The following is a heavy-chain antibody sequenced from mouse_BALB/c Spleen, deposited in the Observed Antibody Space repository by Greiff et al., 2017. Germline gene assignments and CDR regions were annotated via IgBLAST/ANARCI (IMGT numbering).Heavy chain of an antibody. CDR2: ISNLAYSI. CDR3: ARELYYYAMDY. J-gene: IGHJ4*01. V-gene: IGHV5-15*04. Sequence: EVKLVESGGGLVQPGGSRKLSCAASGFTFSDYGMAWVRQAPGKGPEWVAFISNLAYSIYYADTVTGRFTISRDNPKNTLFLQMTSLRSEDTAMYYCARELYYYAMDYWGQGTSVTVSS. CDR1: GFTFSDYG.